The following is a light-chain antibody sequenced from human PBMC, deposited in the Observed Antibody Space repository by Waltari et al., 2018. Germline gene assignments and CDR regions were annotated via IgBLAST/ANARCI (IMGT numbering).Light chain of an antibody. CDR1: QSVSSS. V-gene: IGKV3-11*01. J-gene: IGKJ4*01. CDR3: QHRTTWPPSLT. CDR2: DTS. Sequence: IVLTQSPATLSLSPGERATLSCRASQSVSSSLAWYQQKPGQTPRLLIYDTSKRATVIPARFSGSGSGTDFTLTISSLEPEDFAVCYCQHRTTWPPSLTFGGGTRVEVK.